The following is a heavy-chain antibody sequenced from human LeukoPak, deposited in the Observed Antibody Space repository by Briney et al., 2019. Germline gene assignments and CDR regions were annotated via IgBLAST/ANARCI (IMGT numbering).Heavy chain of an antibody. J-gene: IGHJ6*02. D-gene: IGHD6-13*01. V-gene: IGHV1-46*01. Sequence: ASVKVSCKASGYTFTSYYMHWVRQAPGQGLAWMGLINPSGGSTTYAQKFQGGVTIIRDTSTSTVYMELSSLRSEDTAVYYCARDRYSSSWYFGMDVWGQGTTVTVSS. CDR1: GYTFTSYY. CDR3: ARDRYSSSWYFGMDV. CDR2: INPSGGST.